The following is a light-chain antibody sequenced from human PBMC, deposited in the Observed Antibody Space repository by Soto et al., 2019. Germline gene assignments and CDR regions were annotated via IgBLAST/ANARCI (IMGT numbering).Light chain of an antibody. CDR2: AAS. Sequence: DIQMAQSPSSLSASVGDRVAITCRASQSISTHLNWYQQKPGKAPNLLIYAASILQSGVPSRFSGSGSGTDFTLTISSLQPEDFATYFCQQSYITPAGFXGGTTGDIK. CDR3: QQSYITPAG. CDR1: QSISTH. V-gene: IGKV1-39*01. J-gene: IGKJ4*01.